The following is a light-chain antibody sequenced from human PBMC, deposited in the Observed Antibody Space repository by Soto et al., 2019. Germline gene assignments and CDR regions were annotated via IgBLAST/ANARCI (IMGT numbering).Light chain of an antibody. V-gene: IGLV2-23*01. CDR1: SSDVGSYNL. J-gene: IGLJ2*01. CDR2: EGR. CDR3: CEDAGSRAVV. Sequence: QSALTQPASVSGSPGQSITISCTGTSSDVGSYNLVSWYQLHPGKAPNLMIYEGRKRPSGVSNRCSGSKSGNTASLTSSGLQDEDEADYSCCEDAGSRAVVFGGGTKVTVL.